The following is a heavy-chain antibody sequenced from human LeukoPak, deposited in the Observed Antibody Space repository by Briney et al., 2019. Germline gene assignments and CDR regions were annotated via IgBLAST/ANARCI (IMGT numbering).Heavy chain of an antibody. Sequence: GGSLRLSCAASGFTFSDYAMTWVRQTPGKGLEWVSTISGNGGYTDYADSVKGRFTISRDNSKSTLYLQMNSLRLEDAAIYYCLSGGGSRSYGDYWGQGTLVTVSS. V-gene: IGHV3-23*01. CDR3: LSGGGSRSYGDY. CDR2: ISGNGGYT. D-gene: IGHD3-10*01. J-gene: IGHJ4*02. CDR1: GFTFSDYA.